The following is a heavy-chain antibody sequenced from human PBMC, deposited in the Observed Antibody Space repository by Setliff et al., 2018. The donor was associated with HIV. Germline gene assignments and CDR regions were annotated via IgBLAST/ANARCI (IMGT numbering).Heavy chain of an antibody. D-gene: IGHD1-26*01. J-gene: IGHJ6*03. CDR3: ARAGWELQYMDV. V-gene: IGHV1-8*02. CDR1: GYTFGSYD. Sequence: GASVKVSCKASGYTFGSYDINWVRQATGQGLEWMGWMNPNSANSVFAQKFQGRVTMTRNSSISTAYMELSSLRSEDTAVYYCARAGWELQYMDVWGKGTTVTV. CDR2: MNPNSANS.